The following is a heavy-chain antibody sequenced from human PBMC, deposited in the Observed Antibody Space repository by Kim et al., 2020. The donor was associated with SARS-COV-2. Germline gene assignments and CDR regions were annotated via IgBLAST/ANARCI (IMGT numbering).Heavy chain of an antibody. CDR3: ARTPGGVWFGELSKGGMDV. D-gene: IGHD3-10*01. CDR2: IYTSGST. V-gene: IGHV4-4*07. Sequence: SETLSLTCTVSGGSISSYYWSWIRQPAGKGLEWIGRIYTSGSTNYNPSLKSRVTMSVDTSKNQFSLKLSSVTAADTAVYYCARTPGGVWFGELSKGGMDVWGQGTTVTVSS. J-gene: IGHJ6*02. CDR1: GGSISSYY.